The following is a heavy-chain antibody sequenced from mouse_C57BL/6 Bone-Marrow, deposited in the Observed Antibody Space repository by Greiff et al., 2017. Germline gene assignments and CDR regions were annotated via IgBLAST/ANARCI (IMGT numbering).Heavy chain of an antibody. J-gene: IGHJ1*03. V-gene: IGHV1-64*01. CDR2: IHPNSGST. D-gene: IGHD3-3*01. Sequence: VQLQQPGAELVKPGASVKLSCKASGYTFTSYWMHWVKQRPGQGLEWIGMIHPNSGSTNYNEKFKSKATLTVDKSSSTAYMQRSSLTSEDSAVYYCARGGRNRYFDVWGTGTTVTVSS. CDR1: GYTFTSYW. CDR3: ARGGRNRYFDV.